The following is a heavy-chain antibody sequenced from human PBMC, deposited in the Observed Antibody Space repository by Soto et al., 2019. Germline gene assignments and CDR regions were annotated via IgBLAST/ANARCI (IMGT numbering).Heavy chain of an antibody. D-gene: IGHD2-15*01. CDR1: GFTFSSYG. CDR2: IRGSGGST. V-gene: IGHV3-23*01. J-gene: IGHJ3*02. CDR3: AKDMTVRYCSGGSCYWDAFDI. Sequence: GGSLRLSCAASGFTFSSYGMHWVLQAPGKGLEWVSAIRGSGGSTYYADSVKGRFTISRDNSKNTLYLQMNSLRAEDTAVYYCAKDMTVRYCSGGSCYWDAFDIWGQGTMVTVSS.